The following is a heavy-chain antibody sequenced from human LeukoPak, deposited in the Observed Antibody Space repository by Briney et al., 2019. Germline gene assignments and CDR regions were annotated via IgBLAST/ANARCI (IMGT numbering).Heavy chain of an antibody. CDR3: ARHSSTNWFDP. V-gene: IGHV4-39*01. CDR1: GGSISSSSYY. CDR2: IYYSGST. J-gene: IGHJ5*02. Sequence: PSETLSLTCTVSGGSISSSSYYWGWIRQPPGKGLEWIGSIYYSGSTYYNPSLKSRVTISVDTSKNQFSLKLSSVTAADTAVYYCARHSSTNWFDPWDQGTLVTVSS.